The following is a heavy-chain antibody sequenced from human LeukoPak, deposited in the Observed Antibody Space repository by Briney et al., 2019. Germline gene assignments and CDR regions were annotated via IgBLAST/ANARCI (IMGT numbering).Heavy chain of an antibody. V-gene: IGHV4-59*01. CDR3: ARDLHGGNSGLGY. D-gene: IGHD4-23*01. CDR1: DGSISSYY. J-gene: IGHJ1*01. CDR2: IHYSGFS. Sequence: TSETLSHTCTVSDGSISSYYWSWIRQPPGKGLEWIGYIHYSGFSNYNPSLKSRVTISVDTSKNQFSLKLSFVTAADTAVYYCARDLHGGNSGLGYWGQGTLVTVSS.